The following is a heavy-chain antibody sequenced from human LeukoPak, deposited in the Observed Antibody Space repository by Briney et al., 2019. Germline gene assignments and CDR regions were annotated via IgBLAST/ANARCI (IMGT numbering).Heavy chain of an antibody. CDR3: ARGRSNYYGMDV. J-gene: IGHJ6*02. CDR1: GYSISSSNW. CDR2: VHNSGMT. D-gene: IGHD1-26*01. V-gene: IGHV4-28*03. Sequence: SSDTLSLTCAVSGYSISSSNWWGWIRQPPGKGLEWIAYVHNSGMTHYNPSLESRVTISVDASKNQFSLNLSSVTAADTAVYYCARGRSNYYGMDVWGQGTTVTVSS.